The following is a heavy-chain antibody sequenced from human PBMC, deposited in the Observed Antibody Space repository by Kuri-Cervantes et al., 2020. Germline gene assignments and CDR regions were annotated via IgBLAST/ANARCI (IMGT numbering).Heavy chain of an antibody. CDR1: GFTVSSNY. CDR3: ARWVGGLDV. CDR2: ISQSGTSM. V-gene: IGHV3-11*01. Sequence: GESLKISCAASGFTVSSNYMSWIRQAPGKGLEWVSYISQSGTSMIHADSVKGRFTISRDNAKNSLYLQMSSLRVEDTAIYYCARWVGGLDVWGQGTTVTVSS. J-gene: IGHJ6*02. D-gene: IGHD1-26*01.